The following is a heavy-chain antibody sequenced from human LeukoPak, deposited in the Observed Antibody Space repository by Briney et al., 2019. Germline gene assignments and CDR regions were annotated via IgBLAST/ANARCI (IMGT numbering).Heavy chain of an antibody. J-gene: IGHJ4*02. D-gene: IGHD3-10*01. CDR2: INHSGST. Sequence: SETLSLTCAVYGGSFSGYYWSWIRQPPGKGLEWIGEINHSGSTNYNPSLKSRVAISVDTSKNQFSLKLSSVTAADMAVYYCARGRRMVRGVTTHHFDYWGQGTLVTVSS. CDR3: ARGRRMVRGVTTHHFDY. V-gene: IGHV4-34*01. CDR1: GGSFSGYY.